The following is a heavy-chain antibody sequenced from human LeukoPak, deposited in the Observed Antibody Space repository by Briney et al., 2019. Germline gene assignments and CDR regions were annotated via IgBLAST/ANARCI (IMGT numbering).Heavy chain of an antibody. J-gene: IGHJ4*02. D-gene: IGHD6-13*01. V-gene: IGHV3-48*03. CDR1: GFTFSSYE. CDR3: ARGPGYSSSWYIR. CDR2: ISSSGSTI. Sequence: QPGGSLRLSCAASGFTFSSYEMNWVRQAPGKGLEWVSYISSSGSTIYYADSVKGRFTISRDNAKNSLYLQMNSLRAEDTAVYYCARGPGYSSSWYIRWGQGTLVTVSS.